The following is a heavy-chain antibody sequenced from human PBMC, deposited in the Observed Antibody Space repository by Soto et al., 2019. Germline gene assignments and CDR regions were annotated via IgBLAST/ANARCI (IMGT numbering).Heavy chain of an antibody. CDR3: ARSDTAIVRKCLDV. Sequence: GESLKISCEGSGYTFTSYYITWARQLPGKGLEWMGRIDPSDSYTTYNPSFEGHVTISADKSIRTAYLQWTSLEASDTAMYYCARSDTAIVRKCLDVWGQGTPVTVSS. CDR1: GYTFTSYY. D-gene: IGHD5-18*01. CDR2: IDPSDSYT. V-gene: IGHV5-10-1*01. J-gene: IGHJ6*02.